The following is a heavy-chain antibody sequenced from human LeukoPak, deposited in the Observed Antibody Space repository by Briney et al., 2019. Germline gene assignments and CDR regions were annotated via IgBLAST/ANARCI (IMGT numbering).Heavy chain of an antibody. Sequence: GGSLRLSCAASGFTFSSYAMHWVRQAPGKGLEWVAVISYDGSNKYYADSVKGRFTISRDNSKNTMYLQMNSQRAEDTAVYYCARGAKVTTESVDYWGQGTLVSVSS. CDR2: ISYDGSNK. J-gene: IGHJ4*02. CDR3: ARGAKVTTESVDY. CDR1: GFTFSSYA. V-gene: IGHV3-30*04. D-gene: IGHD4-17*01.